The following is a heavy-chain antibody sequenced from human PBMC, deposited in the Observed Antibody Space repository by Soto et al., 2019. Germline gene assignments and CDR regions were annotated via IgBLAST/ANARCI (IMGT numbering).Heavy chain of an antibody. CDR1: GYTFTSYG. CDR3: AREMVRGVGSDF. V-gene: IGHV1-18*01. J-gene: IGHJ4*02. CDR2: ISTYNGNT. Sequence: QVQLVQSGAEVKKPGASVKVSCKASGYTFTSYGISWVRQAPGHGLEWMGWISTYNGNTKYAQKLQRRVTMTTDTATSTAYMELRSLSSDDTSVFYCAREMVRGVGSDFWGQGTLVTVSS. D-gene: IGHD3-10*01.